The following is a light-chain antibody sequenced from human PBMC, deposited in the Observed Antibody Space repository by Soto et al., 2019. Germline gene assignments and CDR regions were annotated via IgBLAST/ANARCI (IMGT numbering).Light chain of an antibody. Sequence: DIVMTHSPDSLAVSLGERATINCRSSQSGLFTSNNKNYLAWYQQKPGQPPKLLIYWASTREAGVPDRFSGSGYGTDFTLTISSLQAEDVAVYYCQQYYSAPGMFGQGTKVEIK. CDR3: QQYYSAPGM. J-gene: IGKJ1*01. CDR1: QSGLFTSNNKNY. CDR2: WAS. V-gene: IGKV4-1*01.